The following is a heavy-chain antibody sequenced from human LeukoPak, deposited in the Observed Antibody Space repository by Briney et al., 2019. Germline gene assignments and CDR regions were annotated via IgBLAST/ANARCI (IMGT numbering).Heavy chain of an antibody. V-gene: IGHV1-8*01. CDR1: GYTFTRHD. CDR2: MNPNIGNA. CDR3: VRGFYGSETYYFDS. J-gene: IGHJ4*02. D-gene: IGHD4-17*01. Sequence: GASVKVSCKTSGYTFTRHDIHWVRQGTGQGLEWMGWMNPNIGNAGYAQTFQGRVTMTRNTAISTAYMELSGLRSDDTAVFFCVRGFYGSETYYFDSWGQGTLVTVSS.